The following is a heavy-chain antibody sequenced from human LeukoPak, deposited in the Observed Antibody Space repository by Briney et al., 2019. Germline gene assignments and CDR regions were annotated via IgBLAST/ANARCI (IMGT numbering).Heavy chain of an antibody. V-gene: IGHV4-34*01. Sequence: MSSETLSLTCAVDGGTFTDNYWTWIRQPPGGGLEWIGEINHGGSTNYNPPLKGRVVISVDTSKNQFSLKVNSVTAADTAVYYCARAPGYTNSWWLDSWGQGTLVTVSS. CDR1: GGTFTDNY. D-gene: IGHD3-16*02. CDR2: INHGGST. CDR3: ARAPGYTNSWWLDS. J-gene: IGHJ5*01.